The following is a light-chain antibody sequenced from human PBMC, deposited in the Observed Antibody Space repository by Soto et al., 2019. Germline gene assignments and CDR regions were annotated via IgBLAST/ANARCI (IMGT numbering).Light chain of an antibody. V-gene: IGKV1-9*01. CDR2: GAS. Sequence: DIQLTQSPSFQSASVGDRVTITCRASQDISSSLVWYQQKPGKAPKVLIYGASTLQSGVPSRFSGSGSGTEFTLTISSLQPEDFATYYCQQLDTFPRTFGQGTRLEIK. CDR1: QDISSS. J-gene: IGKJ5*01. CDR3: QQLDTFPRT.